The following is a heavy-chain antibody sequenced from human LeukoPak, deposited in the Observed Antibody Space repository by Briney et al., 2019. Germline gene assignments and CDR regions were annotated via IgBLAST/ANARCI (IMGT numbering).Heavy chain of an antibody. CDR1: GFTFSNYG. V-gene: IGHV3-33*03. Sequence: PGKSLRLSCAASGFTFSNYGMHWVRQAPGKGLEWVAVIWYDGSSKYYADSVKGRFTIPRDNSKNTLYLQMNSLRAEDTAVYYCAKDRIGIVGATYGMDVWGQGTTVTVSS. J-gene: IGHJ6*02. D-gene: IGHD1-26*01. CDR3: AKDRIGIVGATYGMDV. CDR2: IWYDGSSK.